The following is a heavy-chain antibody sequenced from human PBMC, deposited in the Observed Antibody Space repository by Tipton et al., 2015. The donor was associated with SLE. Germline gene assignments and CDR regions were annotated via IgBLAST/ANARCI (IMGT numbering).Heavy chain of an antibody. D-gene: IGHD7-27*01. CDR3: ARGGLGSDLRGSIYLGF. CDR2: INYSGNT. J-gene: IGHJ4*02. Sequence: TLSLTCTVSGGSISSYYWSWIRQPPGKGLEWIGYINYSGNTNYNPSLKSRVTISVDTAKTHISLRLNSVTAADTAVYYCARGGLGSDLRGSIYLGFWGQGTLVTVSS. V-gene: IGHV4-59*01. CDR1: GGSISSYY.